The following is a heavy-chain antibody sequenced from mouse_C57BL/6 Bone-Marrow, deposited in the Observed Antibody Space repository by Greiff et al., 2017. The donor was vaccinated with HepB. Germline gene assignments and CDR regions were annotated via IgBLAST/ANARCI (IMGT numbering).Heavy chain of an antibody. CDR1: GFTFSDAW. Sequence: DVQLVESGGGLVQPGGSMKLSCAASGFTFSDAWMDWVRQSPEKGLERVAEIRNKANNHATYYAESVKGRFTISRDDSKSSVYLQMNSLRAEDTGIYYCTRGYGNYADWYFDVWGTGTTVTVSS. CDR2: IRNKANNHAT. V-gene: IGHV6-6*01. CDR3: TRGYGNYADWYFDV. J-gene: IGHJ1*03. D-gene: IGHD2-10*02.